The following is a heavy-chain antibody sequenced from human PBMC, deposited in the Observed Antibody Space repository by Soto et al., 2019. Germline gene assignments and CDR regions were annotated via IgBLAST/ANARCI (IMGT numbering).Heavy chain of an antibody. Sequence: QVQLQQWVAGLLRPSETLSLTCAVSGGSLNDYYWIWIRQPPGKGLEWLGDLSDSGSTNYNPSLKSRVTISVDTSRKPYSLKLTSVTAADTAVYYCARGEAYNNEPARWCQGTLVTVSS. J-gene: IGHJ4*02. CDR1: GGSLNDYY. CDR2: LSDSGST. V-gene: IGHV4-34*01. D-gene: IGHD4-4*01. CDR3: ARGEAYNNEPAR.